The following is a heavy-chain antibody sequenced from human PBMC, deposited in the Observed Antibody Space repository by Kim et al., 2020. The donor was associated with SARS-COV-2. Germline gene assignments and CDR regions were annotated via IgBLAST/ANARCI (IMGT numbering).Heavy chain of an antibody. CDR2: INEDGSKK. CDR1: GFTFNKYY. CDR3: VRDEGKREYVNYRFDY. D-gene: IGHD4-4*01. Sequence: GGSLRLSCAASGFTFNKYYMSWVRQAPGKGLEWVANINEDGSKKVYVDSVRGRFTISRDNAENSLHLQMNSLRAEDTAIYYCVRDEGKREYVNYRFDYWG. J-gene: IGHJ4*01. V-gene: IGHV3-7*01.